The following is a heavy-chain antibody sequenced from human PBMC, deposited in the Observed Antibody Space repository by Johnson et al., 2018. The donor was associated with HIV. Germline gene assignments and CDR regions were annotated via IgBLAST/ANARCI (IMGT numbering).Heavy chain of an antibody. CDR2: ISYDGSNK. D-gene: IGHD5-18*01. Sequence: QMQLVESGGGVVQPGRSLRLSCAASGFTFSSYAMHWVRQAPGKGLEWVAVISYDGSNKYYADSVKGRFTISRDNSKNTLYLQMNSLRAEDTALYYCARVVGYKYGSAGDNDAFDIWGQGTMVTVSS. CDR1: GFTFSSYA. J-gene: IGHJ3*02. CDR3: ARVVGYKYGSAGDNDAFDI. V-gene: IGHV3-30-3*01.